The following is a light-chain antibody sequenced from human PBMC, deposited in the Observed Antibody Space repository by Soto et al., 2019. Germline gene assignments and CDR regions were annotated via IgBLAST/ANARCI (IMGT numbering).Light chain of an antibody. Sequence: QSVLTQPPSASGTPGQRVTISCSGTNSNIGSKYVYWYQQFPGTAPKLLIYRNNHRPSGVPDRVSGSKSGTAASLSISDLRPEAEADYYCASWDASVGEPAFGGGTKLTVL. J-gene: IGLJ2*01. CDR1: NSNIGSKY. CDR3: ASWDASVGEPA. CDR2: RNN. V-gene: IGLV1-47*01.